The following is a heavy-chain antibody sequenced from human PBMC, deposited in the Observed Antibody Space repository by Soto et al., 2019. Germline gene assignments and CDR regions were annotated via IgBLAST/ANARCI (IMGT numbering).Heavy chain of an antibody. Sequence: EASVKVSCKASGGTFSSYARRWVRQAPGQGLEWMGGIIPIFGTANYAQKFQGRVTITADKSTSTAYMELSSLRSEDTAVYYCARDAGSTPPSRFDPWGQGTLVTVSS. CDR2: IIPIFGTA. V-gene: IGHV1-69*06. CDR1: GGTFSSYA. J-gene: IGHJ5*02. D-gene: IGHD2-2*01. CDR3: ARDAGSTPPSRFDP.